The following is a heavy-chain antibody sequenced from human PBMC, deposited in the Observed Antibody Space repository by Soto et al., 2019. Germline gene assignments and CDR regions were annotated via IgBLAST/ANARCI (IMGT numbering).Heavy chain of an antibody. CDR3: ARDVSHGTRFYYYYGMDV. J-gene: IGHJ6*02. CDR1: GGPISSGDYY. Sequence: SETLSLTCTVSGGPISSGDYYWSWIRQPPGKGLEWIGYIYYSGSTYYNPSLKSRVTISVDTSKNQFSLKLSSVTAADTAVYYCARDVSHGTRFYYYYGMDVWGQGTTVTVSS. V-gene: IGHV4-30-4*01. D-gene: IGHD1-1*01. CDR2: IYYSGST.